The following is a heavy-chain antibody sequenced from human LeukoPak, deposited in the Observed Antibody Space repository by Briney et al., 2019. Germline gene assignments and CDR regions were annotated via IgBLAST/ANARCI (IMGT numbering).Heavy chain of an antibody. CDR1: GFTFRDYW. J-gene: IGHJ3*01. CDR2: IDNDGSDT. CDR3: ARGGFSHGFDV. Sequence: GGSLRLSCAASGFTFRDYWIHWVRLAPGKGLAWVGRIDNDGSDTIYADSVKGRFTVSRDNAKNTLFLQMNSLRAEDTAVYFCARGGFSHGFDVWGQGTVVTVSS. D-gene: IGHD5-12*01. V-gene: IGHV3-74*01.